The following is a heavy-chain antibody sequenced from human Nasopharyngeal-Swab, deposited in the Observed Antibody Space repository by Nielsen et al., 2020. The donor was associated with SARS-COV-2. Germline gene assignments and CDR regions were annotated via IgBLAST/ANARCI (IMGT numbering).Heavy chain of an antibody. J-gene: IGHJ3*01. Sequence: GESPKISCAAPGFSFSTYRMHWVRQSPVKGMEWLTNKWYDGSNKYYADSVKGRFTVSRDNSKNTLFLEMDSLRAEDTAVYYCARGSSVHAFDVWGQGTEVTVSS. CDR2: KWYDGSNK. D-gene: IGHD3-10*01. CDR3: ARGSSVHAFDV. V-gene: IGHV3-33*01. CDR1: GFSFSTYR.